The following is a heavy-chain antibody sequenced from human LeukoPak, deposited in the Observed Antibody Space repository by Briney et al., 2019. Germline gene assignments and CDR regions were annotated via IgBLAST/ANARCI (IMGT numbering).Heavy chain of an antibody. D-gene: IGHD3-16*01. CDR3: ARHQGVVGGRQLLSDAFDI. CDR2: IYSSGST. CDR1: GDSISSSSYY. V-gene: IGHV4-39*01. J-gene: IGHJ3*02. Sequence: SETLSLTCTVSGDSISSSSYYWGCIRQPPGKGLEWIGSIYSSGSTYYNPSLVSRVTISVDTSKSQFSLTLRSVTAADTAVYYCARHQGVVGGRQLLSDAFDIWGQGTMVTVSS.